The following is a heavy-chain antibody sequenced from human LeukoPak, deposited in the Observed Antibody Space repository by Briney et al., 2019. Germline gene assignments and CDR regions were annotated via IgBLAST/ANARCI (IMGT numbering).Heavy chain of an antibody. J-gene: IGHJ4*02. CDR3: ARPGFDFWSGYYY. CDR1: GFTFDDYG. Sequence: GGSLRLSCAASGFTFDDYGMSWVRQAPGKGLEWISGVNWNGGSTGYADSVKGRFTISRDNAKNSLYLQMNSLRAEDTAVYYCARPGFDFWSGYYYWGQGTLVTVSS. CDR2: VNWNGGST. V-gene: IGHV3-20*04. D-gene: IGHD3-3*01.